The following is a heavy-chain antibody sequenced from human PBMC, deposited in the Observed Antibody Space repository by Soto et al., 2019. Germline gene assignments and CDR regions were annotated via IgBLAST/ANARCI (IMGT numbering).Heavy chain of an antibody. Sequence: QVQLQQWGAGLLKPSETLSLTCAVYGGSFSGYYWNWVRQPPGKGLDWSGEINHSGSTNYNPSLRSRVTISVDTSKNQFTLRLSSVTAADTAVYYCARPRGSSGYGALDIWGQGTMVTVSS. V-gene: IGHV4-34*01. CDR2: INHSGST. CDR1: GGSFSGYY. CDR3: ARPRGSSGYGALDI. J-gene: IGHJ3*02. D-gene: IGHD5-12*01.